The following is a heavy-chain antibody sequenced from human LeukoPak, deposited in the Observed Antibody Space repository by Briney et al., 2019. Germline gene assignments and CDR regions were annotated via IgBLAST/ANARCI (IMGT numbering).Heavy chain of an antibody. Sequence: ASVKVSCKASGYTFTGYYMHWVRQAPGQGLEWMGWINPNSGGTNYAQKFQGRVTMTRDTSISTAYMELSSLRSEDTAVYYCARVGDGYNDAYDIWGQGTMVTVTS. V-gene: IGHV1-2*02. D-gene: IGHD5-24*01. CDR1: GYTFTGYY. CDR2: INPNSGGT. CDR3: ARVGDGYNDAYDI. J-gene: IGHJ3*02.